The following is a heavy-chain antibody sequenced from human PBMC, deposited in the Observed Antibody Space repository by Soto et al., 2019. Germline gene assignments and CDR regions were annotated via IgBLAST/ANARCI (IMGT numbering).Heavy chain of an antibody. CDR2: IYHTGNT. CDR1: GGSMSSGAYY. D-gene: IGHD3-22*01. V-gene: IGHV4-31*03. Sequence: SETLSLTCSVSGGSMSSGAYYWNWIRQHPVKGLEWIAYIYHTGNTYYNPSLRSRTTISVDTSENQFSLKLTSVTDADTAVYYCASSYSGYLDNWGRGTLVTISS. CDR3: ASSYSGYLDN. J-gene: IGHJ4*02.